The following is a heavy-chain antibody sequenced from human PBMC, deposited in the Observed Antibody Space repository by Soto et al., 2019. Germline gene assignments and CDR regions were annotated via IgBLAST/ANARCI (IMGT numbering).Heavy chain of an antibody. Sequence: NSSCNPCCGNCCSNSISWLRHPLGERGVAWMGIIYPGDSDTRYSPTFQGQVTISADKSISTAYLQWSSLKASDTAMYYCARLWGREAYNLGRYGMDVWGQGTTVPVSS. CDR2: IYPGDSDT. D-gene: IGHD2-21*01. V-gene: IGHV5-51*01. J-gene: IGHJ6*02. CDR1: CGNCCSNS. CDR3: ARLWGREAYNLGRYGMDV.